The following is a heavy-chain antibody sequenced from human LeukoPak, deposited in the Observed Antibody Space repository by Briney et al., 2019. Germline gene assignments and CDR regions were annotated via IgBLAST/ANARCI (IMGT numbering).Heavy chain of an antibody. Sequence: ASVKVSCKASGYTFTSYDINWVRQATGQGPEWMGWMSPNSGNTGYAQKFQGRVTMTRSTSMSTAYMELSSLRSEDTAVYYCARGPPNWGYDYWGQGTLVTVFS. J-gene: IGHJ4*02. CDR1: GYTFTSYD. V-gene: IGHV1-8*01. CDR3: ARGPPNWGYDY. CDR2: MSPNSGNT. D-gene: IGHD7-27*01.